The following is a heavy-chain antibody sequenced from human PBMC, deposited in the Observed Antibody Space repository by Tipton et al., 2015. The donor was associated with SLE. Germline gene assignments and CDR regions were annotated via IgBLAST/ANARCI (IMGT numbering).Heavy chain of an antibody. V-gene: IGHV4-34*01. CDR2: INHSGST. D-gene: IGHD6-13*01. Sequence: TLSLTCTVSGGSFSGYYWSWIRQPPGKGLEWIGVINHSGSTNYNPSLKSRVTISVDTSKNQFSLKLSSVTAADTAVYYCARGFPHTIAAAGYYFDYWGQGTLVTVSS. CDR1: GGSFSGYY. J-gene: IGHJ4*02. CDR3: ARGFPHTIAAAGYYFDY.